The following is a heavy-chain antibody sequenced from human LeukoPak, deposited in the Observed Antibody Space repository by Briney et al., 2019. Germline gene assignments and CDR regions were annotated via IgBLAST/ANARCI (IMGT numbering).Heavy chain of an antibody. J-gene: IGHJ5*02. CDR1: GGSISRGGYY. CDR2: IYYSGST. V-gene: IGHV4-31*03. CDR3: ARKYSSTPLGFDP. D-gene: IGHD6-13*01. Sequence: SETLSLTCTVSGGSISRGGYYWSRIRQHPGKGLERIEYIYYSGSTYYNPSLKSRDTISVDTSKNQFSLKLSSVTAADTAVYYCARKYSSTPLGFDPWGQGTLVTVSA.